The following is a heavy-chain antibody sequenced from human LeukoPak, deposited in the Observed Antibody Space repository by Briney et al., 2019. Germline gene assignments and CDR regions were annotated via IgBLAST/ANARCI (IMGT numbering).Heavy chain of an antibody. CDR3: ARTYYDILTGQLDAFDI. D-gene: IGHD3-9*01. J-gene: IGHJ3*02. V-gene: IGHV1-18*01. CDR1: GSSLTTFA. CDR2: NSGYNGNT. Sequence: ASVKVSCRTSGSSLTTFAVTWVRQAPGQGLECMGWNSGYNGNTNYAQKLQGRVTMTIDTSTNTAYMELRNLRSDDTAVYYCARTYYDILTGQLDAFDIWGQGTMVTVSS.